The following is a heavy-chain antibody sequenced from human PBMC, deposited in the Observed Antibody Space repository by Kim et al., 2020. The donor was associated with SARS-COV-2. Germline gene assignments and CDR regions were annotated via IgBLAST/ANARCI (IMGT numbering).Heavy chain of an antibody. D-gene: IGHD3-22*01. V-gene: IGHV3-48*03. Sequence: GGSLRLSCAASGFTFSSYEMNWVRQAPGKGLEWVSYISSSGSTIYYADPVKGRFTISRDNAKNSLYLQMNSLRAEDTAVYYCARDYYDSSGYYYYYYYGMDVWGQGTTVTVSS. CDR3: ARDYYDSSGYYYYYYYGMDV. CDR2: ISSSGSTI. J-gene: IGHJ6*02. CDR1: GFTFSSYE.